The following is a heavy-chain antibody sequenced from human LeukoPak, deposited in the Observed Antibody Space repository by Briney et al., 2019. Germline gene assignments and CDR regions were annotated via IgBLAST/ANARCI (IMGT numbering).Heavy chain of an antibody. CDR1: GGSISSYY. J-gene: IGHJ4*02. CDR3: ARVRGAGGDYFFDY. V-gene: IGHV4-59*01. Sequence: SETLSLTCTVSGGSISSYYWSWIRQPPGKGLEWIGYIYYSGSTNYNPSLKSRVTISVDTSKNQSSLKLSSVTAADTAVYYCARVRGAGGDYFFDYWGQGTLVTVSS. D-gene: IGHD4-17*01. CDR2: IYYSGST.